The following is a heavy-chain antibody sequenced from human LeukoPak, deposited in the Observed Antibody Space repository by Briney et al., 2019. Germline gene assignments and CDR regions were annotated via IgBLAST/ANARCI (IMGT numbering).Heavy chain of an antibody. D-gene: IGHD2-15*01. V-gene: IGHV4-30-2*01. CDR3: ARVGRSGGSRWTGWFDP. J-gene: IGHJ5*02. CDR1: GGSTSSGGYS. CDR2: IYHSGST. Sequence: ASETLSLTCAVSGGSTSSGGYSWSWIRQPPGKGLEWIGYIYHSGSTYYNPSLKSRVTISVDRSKNQFSLKLSSVTAADTAVYYCARVGRSGGSRWTGWFDPWGQGTLVTVSS.